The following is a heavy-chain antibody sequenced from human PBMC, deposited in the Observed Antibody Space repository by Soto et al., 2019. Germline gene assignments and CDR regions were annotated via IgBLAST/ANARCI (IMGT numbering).Heavy chain of an antibody. CDR1: GFSFSSHW. J-gene: IGHJ4*02. Sequence: VGSLRLSCAASGFSFSSHWMNWVRQAPGKGLVWVSRISGDGRTTSHADSVKGRFTISRDNAKNTLYLQVNSLRVEDTAVYYCARGVPSCSSSSCYFHFWGQGILVTVSS. V-gene: IGHV3-74*01. CDR2: ISGDGRTT. CDR3: ARGVPSCSSSSCYFHF. D-gene: IGHD2-2*01.